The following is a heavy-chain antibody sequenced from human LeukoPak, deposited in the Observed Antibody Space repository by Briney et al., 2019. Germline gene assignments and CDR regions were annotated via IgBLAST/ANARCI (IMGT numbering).Heavy chain of an antibody. CDR2: INHSGST. Sequence: SETLSLTCAVYGGYFSGYYWSWIRQPPGKGLEWIGEINHSGSTNYNPSLKSRVTISVDTSKNQFSLKLSSVTAADTAVYYCVRGSPWRVLTGHRYFDLWGRGTLVTVSS. J-gene: IGHJ2*01. V-gene: IGHV4-34*01. CDR1: GGYFSGYY. CDR3: VRGSPWRVLTGHRYFDL. D-gene: IGHD3-9*01.